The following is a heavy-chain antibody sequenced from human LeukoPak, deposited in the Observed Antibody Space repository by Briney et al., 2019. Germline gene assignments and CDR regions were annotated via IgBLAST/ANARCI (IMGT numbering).Heavy chain of an antibody. Sequence: GGSLRLSCAVSGITFRTYAMSWVRQARGKGLEWVSSINGDGSSTYYADSVKGRFTTSRDNSKNTLSLQMNSLRVEDTAVYYCAKWGAQAGIYRAVDCWGRGTLVTVSS. D-gene: IGHD3-10*01. CDR1: GITFRTYA. CDR2: INGDGSST. J-gene: IGHJ4*02. CDR3: AKWGAQAGIYRAVDC. V-gene: IGHV3-23*01.